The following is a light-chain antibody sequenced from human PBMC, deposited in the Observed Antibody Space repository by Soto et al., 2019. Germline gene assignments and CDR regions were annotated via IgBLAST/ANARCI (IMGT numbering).Light chain of an antibody. CDR2: RAS. Sequence: EIVMTQSPATLSVSPGEKATFSCRASQDINGNLAWYQQRPGQAPRLLIYRASTRATGITARFSGSGSGTEYTLTITSLQSEDFAVYSCQQYNYWPSFGQGTKVEIK. CDR3: QQYNYWPS. V-gene: IGKV3-15*01. CDR1: QDINGN. J-gene: IGKJ1*01.